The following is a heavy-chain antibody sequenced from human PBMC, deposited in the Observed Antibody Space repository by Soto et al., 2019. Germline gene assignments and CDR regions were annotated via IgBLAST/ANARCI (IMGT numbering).Heavy chain of an antibody. CDR1: GFTFSRYW. D-gene: IGHD1-7*01. CDR2: INIEGTSA. J-gene: IGHJ5*02. V-gene: IGHV3-74*01. Sequence: EVQVVESGGGLVQPGGSLRLSCAASGFTFSRYWMHWVRQVPGKGLVWVSRINIEGTSATYADSVKGRFTISRDNARNTLFLPMNSLRAEDSAVYYCAAGLLPRISGTTLNPWGHGTLVIVSS. CDR3: AAGLLPRISGTTLNP.